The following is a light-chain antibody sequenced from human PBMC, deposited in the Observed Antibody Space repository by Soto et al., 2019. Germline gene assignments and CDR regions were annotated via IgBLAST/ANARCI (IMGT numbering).Light chain of an antibody. J-gene: IGKJ1*01. Sequence: DIQMTQSPSTLSASVGDRVTITCRASQSISSWLAWYQQKPGKAPKLLIYKASSLESGVPSRVSGSGSGTEFTLTISSRQPDDFATYYRQQYNSYPWTFGQGTKVEIK. CDR1: QSISSW. CDR2: KAS. CDR3: QQYNSYPWT. V-gene: IGKV1-5*03.